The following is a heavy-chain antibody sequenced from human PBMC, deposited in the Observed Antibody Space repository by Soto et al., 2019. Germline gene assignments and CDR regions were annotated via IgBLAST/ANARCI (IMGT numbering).Heavy chain of an antibody. V-gene: IGHV3-33*08. CDR2: MWFDGTSK. J-gene: IGHJ4*02. Sequence: AGGSLRLSCAGSDDTFGDHYMDWVRQAPGKGLEWVAVMWFDGTSKYYADSVKGRFIISRDNSKNTLYLQMNSLRGEDTAVYYCARDYGRRSLDYWGQGTLVTVSS. CDR3: ARDYGRRSLDY. CDR1: DDTFGDHY. D-gene: IGHD3-10*01.